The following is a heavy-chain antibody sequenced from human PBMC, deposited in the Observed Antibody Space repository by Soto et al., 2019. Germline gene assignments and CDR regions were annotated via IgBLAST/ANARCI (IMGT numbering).Heavy chain of an antibody. Sequence: ASVKVSCKASGGTFSSYAISWVRQAPGQGLEWMGGIIPIFGTANYAQKFQGRVTITADESTSTAYMELSSLRSEDTAVYYCADCSSTRCYRYYYGMDVWGQGTTVTVSS. CDR2: IIPIFGTA. CDR1: GGTFSSYA. D-gene: IGHD2-2*02. CDR3: ADCSSTRCYRYYYGMDV. V-gene: IGHV1-69*13. J-gene: IGHJ6*02.